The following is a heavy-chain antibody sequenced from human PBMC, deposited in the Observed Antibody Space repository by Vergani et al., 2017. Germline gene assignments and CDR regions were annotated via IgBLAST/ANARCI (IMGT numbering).Heavy chain of an antibody. J-gene: IGHJ6*03. V-gene: IGHV3-23*01. D-gene: IGHD2-8*02. Sequence: EVQLLESGGGLVQPGGSLRLSCAASGFTFSSYAMSWVRQAPGKGLERVSAISGSGGSTYYADSVKVRLTISRDNSKNTLYLQMNSMRAEDTAVYYCAKYWECYYMDVWGKGTTVTVSS. CDR3: AKYWECYYMDV. CDR1: GFTFSSYA. CDR2: ISGSGGST.